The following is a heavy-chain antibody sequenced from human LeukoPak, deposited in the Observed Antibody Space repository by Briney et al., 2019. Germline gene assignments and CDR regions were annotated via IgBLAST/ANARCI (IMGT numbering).Heavy chain of an antibody. CDR1: GDSTRSYN. CDR3: ARLGALHDAFDF. Sequence: SETLSFTCTLAGDSTRSYNWSWSQQPPRKLLERIGNIPYSGSTTCNPSFKSRVTISVDTSKNQFSLRVTSLTAADTALYYCARLGALHDAFDFWGQGTLVTVSS. D-gene: IGHD3-16*01. CDR2: IPYSGST. V-gene: IGHV4-59*12. J-gene: IGHJ3*01.